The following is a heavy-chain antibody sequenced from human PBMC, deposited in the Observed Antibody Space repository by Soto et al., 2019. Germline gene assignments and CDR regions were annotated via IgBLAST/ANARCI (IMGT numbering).Heavy chain of an antibody. Sequence: GGSLRLSCAASGFTFSSYAMRWVRQAPGKGLEWVSGISGDGSSTSYADSVKGRFTISRDNSKNTLYLQMNSLRAEDTAVYYCARLSAGTPAGGQGTLVTVSS. J-gene: IGHJ4*02. CDR3: ARLSAGTPA. V-gene: IGHV3-74*01. CDR2: ISGDGSST. D-gene: IGHD1-1*01. CDR1: GFTFSSYA.